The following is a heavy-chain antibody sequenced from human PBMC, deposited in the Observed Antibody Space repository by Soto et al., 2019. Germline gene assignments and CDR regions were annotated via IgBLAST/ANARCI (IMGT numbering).Heavy chain of an antibody. CDR1: GFTFSSYS. D-gene: IGHD3-22*01. CDR3: ARGRGEKYYYDSSGSPPQDY. CDR2: ISSSSSYI. Sequence: GGSLRLSCAASGFTFSSYSMNWVRQAPGKGLEWVSSISSSSSYIYYADSVKGRFTISRDNAKNSLYLQMNSLRAEDTAVYYCARGRGEKYYYDSSGSPPQDYWGQGPLVTLSS. J-gene: IGHJ4*02. V-gene: IGHV3-21*01.